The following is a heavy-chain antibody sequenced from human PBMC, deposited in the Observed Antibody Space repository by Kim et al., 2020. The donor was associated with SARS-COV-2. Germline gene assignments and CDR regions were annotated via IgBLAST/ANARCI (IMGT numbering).Heavy chain of an antibody. CDR2: ISSSSSTI. CDR1: GFTFSSYS. CDR3: ARDLRWMVVAAPYYYYGMDV. Sequence: GGSLRLSCAASGFTFSSYSMNWVRQAPGKGLEWVSYISSSSSTIYYADSVKGRFTISRDNAKNSLYLQMNSLRDEDTAVYYCARDLRWMVVAAPYYYYGMDVWGQGTTVTVSS. V-gene: IGHV3-48*02. D-gene: IGHD2-15*01. J-gene: IGHJ6*02.